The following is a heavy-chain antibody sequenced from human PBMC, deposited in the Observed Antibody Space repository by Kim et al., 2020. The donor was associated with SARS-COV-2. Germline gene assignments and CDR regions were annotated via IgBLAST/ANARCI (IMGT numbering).Heavy chain of an antibody. CDR3: ARDGDYDYGDVRGGYYGMDV. CDR2: IYYSGST. J-gene: IGHJ6*02. V-gene: IGHV4-39*07. CDR1: GGSISSSSYY. Sequence: SETLSLTCTVSGGSISSSSYYWGWIRQPPGKGLEWIGSIYYSGSTYYNPSLKSRVTISVDTSKNQFSLKLSSVTAADTAVYYCARDGDYDYGDVRGGYYGMDVWGQGTTVTVSS. D-gene: IGHD4-17*01.